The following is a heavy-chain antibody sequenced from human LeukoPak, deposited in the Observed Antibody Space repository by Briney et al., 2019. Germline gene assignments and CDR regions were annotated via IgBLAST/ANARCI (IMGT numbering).Heavy chain of an antibody. D-gene: IGHD6-13*01. CDR3: ARSWTYYYYYMDV. Sequence: PGGSLRLSCAASGFTFNNAWMSWVRQAPGKGLEWVANIKQDGSEKYYVDSVKGRFTISRDNAKNSLYLQMNSLRAEDTAVYYCARSWTYYYYYMDVWGTGTTVTISS. J-gene: IGHJ6*03. CDR1: GFTFNNAW. CDR2: IKQDGSEK. V-gene: IGHV3-7*01.